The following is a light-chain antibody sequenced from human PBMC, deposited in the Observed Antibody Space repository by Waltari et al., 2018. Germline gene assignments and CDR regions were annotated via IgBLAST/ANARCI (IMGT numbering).Light chain of an antibody. V-gene: IGKV2-40*01. J-gene: IGKJ1*01. CDR2: WGS. CDR1: QSLLHSNGNTY. Sequence: DIVMTQTPLSLPITPGEPASISCRSRQSLLHSNGNTYLHWYLQKPGQSPQLLIYWGSNRASGVPDRFSGSGSGTDFTLKISKVEAEDVGVYYCVQAIAFPWTFGQGTKVEIK. CDR3: VQAIAFPWT.